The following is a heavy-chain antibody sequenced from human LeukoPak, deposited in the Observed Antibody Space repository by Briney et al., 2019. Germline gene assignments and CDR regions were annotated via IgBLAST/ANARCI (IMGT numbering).Heavy chain of an antibody. V-gene: IGHV1-2*07. CDR3: ARTDYGDCYDH. J-gene: IGHJ4*02. CDR1: VYAFTKYY. D-gene: IGHD4-17*01. Sequence: ASVKVSCKASVYAFTKYYIHWMRQPPGQGLEWIGWISPDSGATNVAHKFQGRVTMTKDTSINTAYINVSSLSSDDTAMYFCARTDYGDCYDHWGQGTLVAVSS. CDR2: ISPDSGAT.